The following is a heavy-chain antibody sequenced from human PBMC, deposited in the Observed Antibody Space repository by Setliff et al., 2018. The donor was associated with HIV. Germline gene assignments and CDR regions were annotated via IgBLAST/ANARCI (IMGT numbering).Heavy chain of an antibody. V-gene: IGHV4-34*01. CDR2: INDGGIT. CDR3: ARAQYPGGSGSYYLLDS. CDR1: GGSFSGYY. D-gene: IGHD3-10*01. J-gene: IGHJ4*02. Sequence: ETLSLTCAVYGGSFSGYYWSWIRQPPGKGLEWIGGINDGGITSYNASLKSRAFISLDTSKNQFSLNLHSVTAADTAVYYCARAQYPGGSGSYYLLDSWGQGTLVTVS.